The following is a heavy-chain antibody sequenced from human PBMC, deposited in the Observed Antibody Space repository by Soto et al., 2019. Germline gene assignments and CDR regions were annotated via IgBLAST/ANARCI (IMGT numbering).Heavy chain of an antibody. CDR1: GFTFSDHY. CDR2: ISNRGDT. J-gene: IGHJ3*02. V-gene: IGHV3-66*01. CDR3: AREPRYCRCGSCSITGDAYDI. D-gene: IGHD2-15*01. Sequence: GGSLRLSCAASGFTFSDHYMDWVRQAPGKGLEWVSVISNRGDTHYADSVRGRFSLSRDISDNTLHLQMNNLRVEDTAVYYCAREPRYCRCGSCSITGDAYDIWGQGTMVTVSS.